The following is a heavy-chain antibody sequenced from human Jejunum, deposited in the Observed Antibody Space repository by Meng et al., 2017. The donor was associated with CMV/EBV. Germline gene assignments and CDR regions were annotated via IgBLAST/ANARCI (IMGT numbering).Heavy chain of an antibody. V-gene: IGHV4-59*01. CDR3: VRQYTYSYDANGNELDH. CDR1: GSISGYY. Sequence: GSISGYYFNWIRQPPGKGLEWIGSVYYTGRTNYNPSLKSRVTISVDTSKNQFSLKLSSVTAADTAVYYCVRQYTYSYDANGNELDHWGQGTLVTVSS. J-gene: IGHJ4*02. CDR2: VYYTGRT. D-gene: IGHD4/OR15-4a*01.